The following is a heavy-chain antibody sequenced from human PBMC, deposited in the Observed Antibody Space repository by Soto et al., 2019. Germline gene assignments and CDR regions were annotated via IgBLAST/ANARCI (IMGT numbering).Heavy chain of an antibody. CDR1: GFLVNSAY. J-gene: IGHJ4*02. D-gene: IGHD5-18*01. Sequence: EVQLVESGGGLIPPGGSLRLSCAASGFLVNSAYMTGVRQAPGKGLEWLSMINSDGSTLYAESVKGRFTISKDNSKNRLDLQMNSLRAEDTAMYYCARSGYSFAWGYWGQGTLVIVT. CDR3: ARSGYSFAWGY. V-gene: IGHV3-53*01. CDR2: INSDGST.